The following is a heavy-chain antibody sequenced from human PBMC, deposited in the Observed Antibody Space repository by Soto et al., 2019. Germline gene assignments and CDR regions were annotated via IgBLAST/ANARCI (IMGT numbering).Heavy chain of an antibody. D-gene: IGHD6-6*01. J-gene: IGHJ6*02. V-gene: IGHV3-30-3*01. Sequence: GGSLRLSCAASGFTFSSYAMPWVRQAPGKGLEWVAVISYDGSNKYYADSVKGRFTISRDNSKNTLYLQMNSLRAEDTAVYYCARTHPPHSSSSQNLYYGMDVWGQGTTVTAP. CDR3: ARTHPPHSSSSQNLYYGMDV. CDR1: GFTFSSYA. CDR2: ISYDGSNK.